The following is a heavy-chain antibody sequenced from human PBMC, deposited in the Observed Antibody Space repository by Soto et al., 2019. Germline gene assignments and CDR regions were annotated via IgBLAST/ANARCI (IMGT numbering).Heavy chain of an antibody. CDR3: ARSGTYYYDSSGYPIDY. Sequence: GESLKISCKGSGYSFTSYWIGWVRQMPGKGLEWMGIIYPGDSDTRYSPSFQGQVTISADKSISTAYLQWSSLKASDTAMYYCARSGTYYYDSSGYPIDYWGQGTLVTVSS. J-gene: IGHJ4*02. CDR2: IYPGDSDT. D-gene: IGHD3-22*01. CDR1: GYSFTSYW. V-gene: IGHV5-51*01.